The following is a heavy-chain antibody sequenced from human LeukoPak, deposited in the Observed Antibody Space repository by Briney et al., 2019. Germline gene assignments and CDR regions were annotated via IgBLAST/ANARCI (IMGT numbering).Heavy chain of an antibody. V-gene: IGHV1-2*02. Sequence: ASVKVSCKASGYTFTGYYMHWVRQAPGQGLEWMGWINPNSGGTNYAQKFQGRVTFTRDTSISTAYTELSRLRSDDTAVYYCASPLTVTRKRNYSYYMDVWGKGTTVTVSS. CDR3: ASPLTVTRKRNYSYYMDV. J-gene: IGHJ6*03. CDR1: GYTFTGYY. D-gene: IGHD4-11*01. CDR2: INPNSGGT.